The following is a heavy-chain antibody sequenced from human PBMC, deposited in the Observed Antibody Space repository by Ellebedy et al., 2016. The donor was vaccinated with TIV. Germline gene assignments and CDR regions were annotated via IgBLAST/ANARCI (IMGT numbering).Heavy chain of an antibody. CDR1: GFTFSSYE. Sequence: PGGSLRLSCAASGFTFSSYEMNRVRQAPGKGLEWVSYITSSGRTIYYADSVKGRFTISRDNAKSSLYLQMNSLRAEDTAVYYCARDPSGFDYWGQGTLVTVSS. V-gene: IGHV3-48*03. D-gene: IGHD3-10*01. CDR3: ARDPSGFDY. CDR2: ITSSGRTI. J-gene: IGHJ4*02.